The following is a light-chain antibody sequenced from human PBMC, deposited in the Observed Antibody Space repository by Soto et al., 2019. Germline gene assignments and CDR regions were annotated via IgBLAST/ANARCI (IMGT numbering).Light chain of an antibody. CDR1: QSLLTFSGRTF. V-gene: IGKV2D-29*01. Sequence: EIVMTQTPLSLSVTPGQPATISCKSSQSLLTFSGRTFLYWYLHKSGQPPRVLMDEVSKRSSGVPDRFKGSGSGTDFTLTNSRVEAEDVGVYYCMQGKEVRGLTFGGGTKVEIK. CDR2: EVS. J-gene: IGKJ4*01. CDR3: MQGKEVRGLT.